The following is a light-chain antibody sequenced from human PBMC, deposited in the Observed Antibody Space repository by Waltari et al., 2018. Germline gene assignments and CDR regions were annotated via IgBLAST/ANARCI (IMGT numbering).Light chain of an antibody. CDR2: LGF. CDR1: QSLLHSNGYNY. Sequence: IVVTQSPLSLHVTPGEPASISCRSSQSLLHSNGYNYLDLYLQKPGQSPQLLIYLGFNRASGVPDRLSGSGSGTDFTLEISRVEAEDVGVYYCMQSLQALWTFGQGTKVEIK. V-gene: IGKV2-28*01. CDR3: MQSLQALWT. J-gene: IGKJ1*01.